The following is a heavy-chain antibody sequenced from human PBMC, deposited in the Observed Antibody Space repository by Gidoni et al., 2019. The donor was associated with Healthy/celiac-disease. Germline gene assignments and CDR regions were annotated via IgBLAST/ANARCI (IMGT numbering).Heavy chain of an antibody. D-gene: IGHD5-12*01. CDR1: GFTFRGYY. CDR2: IRSSGSTI. J-gene: IGHJ4*02. V-gene: IGHV3-11*01. Sequence: QVQLVESGGGLVKPGGSLRLSCAASGFTFRGYYMSWIRQTPGMGLEWVSYIRSSGSTIYYADSVKGRFTISRDNAKNSLYLQMNSLRAEDTAVYYCARDHPERWLQLIDYWGQGTLVTVSS. CDR3: ARDHPERWLQLIDY.